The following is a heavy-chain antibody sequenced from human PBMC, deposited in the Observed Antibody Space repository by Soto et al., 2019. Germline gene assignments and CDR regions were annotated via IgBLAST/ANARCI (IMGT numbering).Heavy chain of an antibody. CDR1: GGSISSYY. D-gene: IGHD1-26*01. CDR3: ARRWGAAVDY. J-gene: IGHJ4*02. V-gene: IGHV4-59*08. Sequence: QVQLQESGPGLVKPSETLSLTCTVSGGSISSYYWSWIRQPPGKGLEWIGYIYYSGSTNYTPSLKSRVTISVDTSKNLFSLKLSSVTAADTAVYYCARRWGAAVDYWGQGTLVTVSS. CDR2: IYYSGST.